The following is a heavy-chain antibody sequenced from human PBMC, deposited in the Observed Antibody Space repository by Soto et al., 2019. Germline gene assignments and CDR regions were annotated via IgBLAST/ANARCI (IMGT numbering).Heavy chain of an antibody. V-gene: IGHV3-30*18. Sequence: LRLSCAASGCTFSSYGMHWVRQAPGKGLEWVAVISYDGSNKYYADSVKGRFTISRDNSKNTLYLQMNSLRAEDTAVYYCAKDLGIAAAGTVDYWGQGTLVTVSS. CDR1: GCTFSSYG. J-gene: IGHJ4*02. CDR3: AKDLGIAAAGTVDY. D-gene: IGHD6-13*01. CDR2: ISYDGSNK.